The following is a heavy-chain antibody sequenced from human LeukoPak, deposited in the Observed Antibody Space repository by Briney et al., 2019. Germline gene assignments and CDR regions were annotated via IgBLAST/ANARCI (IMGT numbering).Heavy chain of an antibody. CDR3: ARAQQLVHWFDP. J-gene: IGHJ5*02. CDR1: GYTFTNYD. D-gene: IGHD6-13*01. Sequence: ASVKVSCKASGYTFTNYDISWVRQAPGQGREWMGWISAYNGNTNYAQKVQGRVTMTTDRSTSSTYMELRSLRSDDTAVYYCARAQQLVHWFDPWGQGTLVTVSS. CDR2: ISAYNGNT. V-gene: IGHV1-18*01.